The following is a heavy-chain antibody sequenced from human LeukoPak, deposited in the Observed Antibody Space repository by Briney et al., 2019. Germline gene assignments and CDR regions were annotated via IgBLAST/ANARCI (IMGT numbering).Heavy chain of an antibody. V-gene: IGHV4-38-2*02. J-gene: IGHJ4*02. CDR2: IYHSGST. CDR1: GDSISSGYY. Sequence: SETLSLTCTVSGDSISSGYYWGWIRQPPGKGLEWIGSIYHSGSTYYNPSLKSRVTISVDTSKNQFSLKLSSVTAADTAVYYCARVRDVTIFGVVPRGYFDYWGQGTLVTVSS. CDR3: ARVRDVTIFGVVPRGYFDY. D-gene: IGHD3-3*01.